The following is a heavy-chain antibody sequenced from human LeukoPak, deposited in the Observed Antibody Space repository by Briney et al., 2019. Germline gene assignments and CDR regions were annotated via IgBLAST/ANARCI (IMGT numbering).Heavy chain of an antibody. CDR2: INPSGGST. V-gene: IGHV1-46*01. CDR1: GYTFTSYG. Sequence: ASVKVSCKASGYTFTSYGISWVRQAPGQGLEWMGIINPSGGSTSYAQKFQGRVTMTRDMSTSTVYMELSSLRSEDTAVYYCARAYSSGWYWFDPWGQGTLVTVSS. D-gene: IGHD6-19*01. J-gene: IGHJ5*02. CDR3: ARAYSSGWYWFDP.